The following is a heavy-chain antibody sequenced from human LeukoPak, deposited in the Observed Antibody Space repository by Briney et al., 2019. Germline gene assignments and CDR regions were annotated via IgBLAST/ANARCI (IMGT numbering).Heavy chain of an antibody. CDR2: VSDRGGST. CDR1: GFTFSNYA. CDR3: AKDTYYYGSGSYSDY. J-gene: IGHJ4*02. D-gene: IGHD3-10*01. V-gene: IGHV3-23*01. Sequence: PGGSLRLSCAASGFTFSNYAMSWVRPALGKGLERVSVVSDRGGSTYHADSVKGRFTISRDNSKNTLYLQMNSLRAEDTAVYYCAKDTYYYGSGSYSDYWGQGTLVAVSS.